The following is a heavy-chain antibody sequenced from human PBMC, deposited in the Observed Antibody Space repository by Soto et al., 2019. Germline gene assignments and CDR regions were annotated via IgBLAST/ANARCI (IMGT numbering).Heavy chain of an antibody. Sequence: EVQLVESGGGLVQPGGSLRLSCAASGFTFSNAWMSWVRQAPGKGLEWVGRIKSKTDGGTTDYAAPVKGRFTISRDDSKNTLYLQMNSLKTEDTAVYYCTTDPFFWRIQLGYYYYYGMDVWGQGTTVTVSS. CDR1: GFTFSNAW. CDR2: IKSKTDGGTT. V-gene: IGHV3-15*01. CDR3: TTDPFFWRIQLGYYYYYGMDV. J-gene: IGHJ6*02. D-gene: IGHD5-18*01.